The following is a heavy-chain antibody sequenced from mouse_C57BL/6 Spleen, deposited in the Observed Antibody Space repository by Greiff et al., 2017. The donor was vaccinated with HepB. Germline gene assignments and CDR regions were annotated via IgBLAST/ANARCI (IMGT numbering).Heavy chain of an antibody. J-gene: IGHJ3*01. V-gene: IGHV14-4*01. Sequence: EVQLQQSGAELVRPGASVKLSCTASGFNIKDDYMHWVKQRPEQGLEWIGWIDPENGDTEYASKFQGKATITADTSSNTAYLQLSSLTSEDTAVYYCTTSDGGFAYWGQGTLVTVSA. CDR2: IDPENGDT. CDR3: TTSDGGFAY. CDR1: GFNIKDDY.